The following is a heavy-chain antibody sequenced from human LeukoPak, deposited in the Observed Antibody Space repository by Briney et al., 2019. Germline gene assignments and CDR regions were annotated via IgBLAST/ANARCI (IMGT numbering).Heavy chain of an antibody. CDR2: ISSSSSYI. V-gene: IGHV3-21*01. CDR1: GFTFSSYS. Sequence: GGSLRLSCAASGFTFSSYSMNWVRQAPGKGLEWVSSISSSSSYIYYADSVKGRFTISRDNAKNSLYLQMNSLRAEDTAVYYCARESGYSGYEFDYWGREPWSPSPQ. D-gene: IGHD5-12*01. J-gene: IGHJ4*02. CDR3: ARESGYSGYEFDY.